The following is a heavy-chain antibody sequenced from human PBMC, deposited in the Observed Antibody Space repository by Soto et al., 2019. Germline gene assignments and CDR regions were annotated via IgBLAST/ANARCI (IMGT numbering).Heavy chain of an antibody. V-gene: IGHV1-3*01. CDR2: INAGNGNA. CDR1: GYTFTTYF. Sequence: ASVKVSCKASGYTFTTYFIHWVRQAPGQRLEWMGWINAGNGNAKYSQNFQGRVTITGDTSASIAYMELSSLRSEDTAVYYCARDEEQLVPGNFHHWGQGSLVTASS. CDR3: ARDEEQLVPGNFHH. D-gene: IGHD6-13*01. J-gene: IGHJ1*01.